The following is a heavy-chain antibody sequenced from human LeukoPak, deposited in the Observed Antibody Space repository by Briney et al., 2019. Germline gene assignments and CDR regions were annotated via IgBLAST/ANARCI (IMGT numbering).Heavy chain of an antibody. J-gene: IGHJ6*02. CDR3: ARSGEITIFGVVIEPYYYYYYGMDV. CDR1: GGSMSSYY. CDR2: IYYSGST. Sequence: PSETLSLTCTVSGGSMSSYYWSWIRKPPGKGLEWIGYIYYSGSTNYNPSLKSRVTISVDTSKNQFSLKLSSVTAADTAVYYCARSGEITIFGVVIEPYYYYYYGMDVWGQGTTVTVSS. V-gene: IGHV4-59*01. D-gene: IGHD3-3*01.